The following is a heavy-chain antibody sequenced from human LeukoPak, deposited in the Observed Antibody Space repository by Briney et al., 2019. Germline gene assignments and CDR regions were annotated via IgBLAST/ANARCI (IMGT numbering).Heavy chain of an antibody. CDR2: INYSGST. Sequence: ASQTPSLTCTVSGGSISSSSYYWGWIRQPPGRGLEWFGSINYSGSTYYNPSLKSRVTISVDTSKNQFSLKRSSVTAADTAVYYCASGRVMATYFQHWGQGTLVTVSS. D-gene: IGHD6-25*01. V-gene: IGHV4-39*05. CDR1: GGSISSSSYY. J-gene: IGHJ1*01. CDR3: ASGRVMATYFQH.